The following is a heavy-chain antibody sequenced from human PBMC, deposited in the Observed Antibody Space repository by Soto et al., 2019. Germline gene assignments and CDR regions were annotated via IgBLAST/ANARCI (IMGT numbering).Heavy chain of an antibody. CDR1: GFTFSSYG. Sequence: QVQLVESGGDVVQPGRSLRLSCTASGFTFSSYGMQWVRQAPDKGLEWVALIWYDGSNKYYADSVKGRFTISRDKSKKTLILQMSSMRAEDTAVYNCARGRVDAGSAYWYFDLWGRGTLFTVSS. J-gene: IGHJ2*01. D-gene: IGHD6-13*01. V-gene: IGHV3-33*01. CDR3: ARGRVDAGSAYWYFDL. CDR2: IWYDGSNK.